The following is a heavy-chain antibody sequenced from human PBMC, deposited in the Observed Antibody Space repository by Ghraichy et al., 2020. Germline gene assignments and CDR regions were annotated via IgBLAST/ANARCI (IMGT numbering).Heavy chain of an antibody. Sequence: ASVKVSCKASGYTFTSYGISWVRQAPGQGLEWMGWISAYNGNTNYAQKLQGRVTMTTDTSTSTAYMELRSLRSDDTAVYYCARAAGDIVLMVYATYYYYYGMDVWGQGTTVTVSS. CDR3: ARAAGDIVLMVYATYYYYYGMDV. J-gene: IGHJ6*02. D-gene: IGHD2-8*01. CDR2: ISAYNGNT. V-gene: IGHV1-18*04. CDR1: GYTFTSYG.